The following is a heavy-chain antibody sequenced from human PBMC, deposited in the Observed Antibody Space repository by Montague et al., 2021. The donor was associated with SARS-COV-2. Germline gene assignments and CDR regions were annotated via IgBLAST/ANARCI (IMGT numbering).Heavy chain of an antibody. J-gene: IGHJ4*02. D-gene: IGHD6-13*01. CDR1: GGSISSSSYY. CDR2: IYYSGAT. Sequence: SETLSLTCTVSGGSISSSSYYWGWIRLPPGKGLVWIGSIYYSGATYYNPSLKSRVTISVDTSKNQFSLKLSSVTAADTAVYYCARPYSSCWQIDFWGQGTLVTVSS. CDR3: ARPYSSCWQIDF. V-gene: IGHV4-39*01.